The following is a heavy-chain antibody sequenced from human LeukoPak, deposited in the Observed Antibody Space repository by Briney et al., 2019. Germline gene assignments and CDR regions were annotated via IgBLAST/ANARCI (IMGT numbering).Heavy chain of an antibody. CDR3: ARARIQLRSPYFDY. V-gene: IGHV4-34*01. D-gene: IGHD5-18*01. CDR2: INHSGST. Sequence: SETLSLTCAVYGGSFSGYYWSWIRQPPGKGLEWIGEINHSGSTNYNPSLKSRVTISVDTSKNQFSLKLSSVTAADTAVYYCARARIQLRSPYFDYWGQGTLVTVSS. J-gene: IGHJ4*02. CDR1: GGSFSGYY.